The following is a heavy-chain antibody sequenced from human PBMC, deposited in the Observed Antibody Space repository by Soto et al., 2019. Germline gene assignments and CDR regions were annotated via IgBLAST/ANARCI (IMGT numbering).Heavy chain of an antibody. CDR1: GYSFTSYA. CDR3: AAESFWSGYSTFDY. CDR2: INGGNGNT. D-gene: IGHD3-3*01. V-gene: IGHV1-3*01. J-gene: IGHJ4*01. Sequence: GASVKVSCKASGYSFTSYAMHWVRQAPGQRLEWMGWINGGNGNTNYAQKFQERVTITRDMSTSTAYMELSSLRSEDTAVYYCAAESFWSGYSTFDYWG.